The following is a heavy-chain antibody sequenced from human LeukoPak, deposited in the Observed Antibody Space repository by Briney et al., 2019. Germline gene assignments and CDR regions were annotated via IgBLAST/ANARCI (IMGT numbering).Heavy chain of an antibody. D-gene: IGHD5-18*01. CDR2: ISAYNGNT. J-gene: IGHJ4*02. CDR3: ARGARGYSYGYSNY. Sequence: ASVKVSCKASGYTFTSYGISWVRQAPGQGLEWMGWISAYNGNTNYAQKLQGRVTVTTDTSTSTAYMELRSLRSDDTAVYYCARGARGYSYGYSNYWGQGTLVTVSS. CDR1: GYTFTSYG. V-gene: IGHV1-18*01.